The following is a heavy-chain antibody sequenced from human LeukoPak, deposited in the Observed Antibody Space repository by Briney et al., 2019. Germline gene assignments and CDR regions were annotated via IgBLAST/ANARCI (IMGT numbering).Heavy chain of an antibody. V-gene: IGHV4-39*02. D-gene: IGHD4-23*01. CDR3: ARTVGTHRIDY. J-gene: IGHJ4*02. CDR2: IYYSGET. Sequence: PSETLSLTCTVSGGSISSRSYYWGWIRQPPGKELEWIGSIYYSGETHYNPSLHSRVVMSVDTSNNHFSLKLTSVTAPDTAVYYCARTVGTHRIDYWGQGTLVTVSS. CDR1: GGSISSRSYY.